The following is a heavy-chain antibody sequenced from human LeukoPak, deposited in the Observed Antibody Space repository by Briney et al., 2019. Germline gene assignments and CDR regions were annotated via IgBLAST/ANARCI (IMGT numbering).Heavy chain of an antibody. Sequence: PSETLSLTCTVSGGSISSGDFYWSWVRQHPEKGLEWVGYIYYSGTAYYNPSLKSRVTMSVDTSKNQFSLKLDSVTAADTVVYYCARFSNAHGVKFDYWGQGTLVTVSS. CDR2: IYYSGTA. D-gene: IGHD2-8*01. CDR1: GGSISSGDFY. V-gene: IGHV4-31*03. CDR3: ARFSNAHGVKFDY. J-gene: IGHJ4*02.